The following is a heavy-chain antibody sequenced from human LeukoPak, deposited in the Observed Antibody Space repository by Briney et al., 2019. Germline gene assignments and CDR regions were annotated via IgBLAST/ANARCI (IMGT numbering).Heavy chain of an antibody. J-gene: IGHJ4*02. V-gene: IGHV1-24*01. Sequence: ASVKLSCKVSGYTLTELSMHWVRQAPGKGLEWMGGVDPEDGETIYAQKYQGRVTMTEDTSTDTDYMELSSLRSEDTAVYYCATTGPYYYGSGSYYNYWGQGTLVTVSS. CDR1: GYTLTELS. D-gene: IGHD3-10*01. CDR2: VDPEDGET. CDR3: ATTGPYYYGSGSYYNY.